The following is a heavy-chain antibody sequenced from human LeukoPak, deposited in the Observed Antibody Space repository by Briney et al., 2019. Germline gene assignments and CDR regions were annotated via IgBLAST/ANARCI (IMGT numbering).Heavy chain of an antibody. CDR2: ISAYNGNT. D-gene: IGHD1-26*01. J-gene: IGHJ4*02. V-gene: IGHV1-18*01. Sequence: AASVKVSCKASGYTFTSYGISWVRQAPGQGLEWMGWISAYNGNTNYAQKFQGRVTITTDESTSTAYMELSSLRSEDTAVYYCAREGGMVAGYYFDYWGQGTLVTVSS. CDR1: GYTFTSYG. CDR3: AREGGMVAGYYFDY.